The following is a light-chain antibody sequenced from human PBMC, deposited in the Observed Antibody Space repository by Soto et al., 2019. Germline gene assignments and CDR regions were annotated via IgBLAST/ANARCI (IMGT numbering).Light chain of an antibody. V-gene: IGKV3-20*01. J-gene: IGKJ1*01. Sequence: ENVLKPAPATLSLSRGERATLSCRASQTVTGNYLAWYNQKPGQAPRLLIHSASNRATGIPDRFSGSGSGTDFTLTSSRLEPEDFAVYYCQQYGSSGTFGQGTNV. CDR3: QQYGSSGT. CDR1: QTVTGNY. CDR2: SAS.